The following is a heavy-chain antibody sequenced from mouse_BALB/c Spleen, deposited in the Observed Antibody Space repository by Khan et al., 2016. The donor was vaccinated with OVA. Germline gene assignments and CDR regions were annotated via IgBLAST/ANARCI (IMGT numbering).Heavy chain of an antibody. Sequence: QVQLKESGAELVKPGASLRLSCKASGFTFTNYYLSWVKQSPGHGLEWIGDIIPSNGGTNFHERFKNKVTLTVDKSYSTAYMQISSLTSEDTAVYYCARSGYGTFAYWGQGTLVTVSA. J-gene: IGHJ3*01. V-gene: IGHV1S81*02. CDR1: GFTFTNYY. CDR2: IIPSNGGT. CDR3: ARSGYGTFAY. D-gene: IGHD2-1*01.